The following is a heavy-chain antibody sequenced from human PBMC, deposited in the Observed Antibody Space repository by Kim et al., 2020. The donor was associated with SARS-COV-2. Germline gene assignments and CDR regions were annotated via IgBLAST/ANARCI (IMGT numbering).Heavy chain of an antibody. Sequence: SETLSLTCAVYGGSFSGYYWSWIRQPPGKGLEWIGEINHSGSTNYNPSLKSRVTISVDTSKNQFSLKPSSVTASDTAVYYCAGGYMVRGVIIRIEYFAYWAPGTLVTASS. D-gene: IGHD3-10*01. J-gene: IGHJ4*02. CDR3: AGGYMVRGVIIRIEYFAY. CDR2: INHSGST. V-gene: IGHV4-34*01. CDR1: GGSFSGYY.